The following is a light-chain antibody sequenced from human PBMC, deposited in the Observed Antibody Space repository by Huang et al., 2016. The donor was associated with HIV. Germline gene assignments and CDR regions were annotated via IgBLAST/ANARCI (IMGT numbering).Light chain of an antibody. CDR1: QRVSSY. J-gene: IGKJ1*01. CDR3: QQRSNWPWT. Sequence: EIVLTQSPATLSLSPGERATLSCRASQRVSSYLAWYQQKPGQAPRLLIYEASNRVTGIPARFSGSGSGTDFTLTISSLEPEDFAVYYCQQRSNWPWTFGQGTKVEIK. CDR2: EAS. V-gene: IGKV3-11*01.